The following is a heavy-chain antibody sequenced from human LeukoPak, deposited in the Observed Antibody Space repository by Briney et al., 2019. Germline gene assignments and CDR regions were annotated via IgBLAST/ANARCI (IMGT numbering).Heavy chain of an antibody. Sequence: GGSLRLSCAASGFTFSTYAMSWVRQAPGKGLEWVSTINTRGDNTYYADSVKGRFTISRDNAKNSLYLQMNSLRAEDTAVYYCARDPSDYYDSSGSSHHFDYWGQGTLVTVSS. D-gene: IGHD3-22*01. CDR1: GFTFSTYA. CDR2: INTRGDNT. J-gene: IGHJ4*02. V-gene: IGHV3-21*01. CDR3: ARDPSDYYDSSGSSHHFDY.